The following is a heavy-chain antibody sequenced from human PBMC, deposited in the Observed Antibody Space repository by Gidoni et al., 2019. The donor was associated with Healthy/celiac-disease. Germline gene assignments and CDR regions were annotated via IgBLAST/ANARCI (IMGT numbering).Heavy chain of an antibody. D-gene: IGHD6-19*01. Sequence: ADSVKGRFTISRAKSKNTLYRQMNSLRAEDTAVYYCARVYSSRYYYYYSMDVWGKGTSVTVSS. V-gene: IGHV3-33*01. J-gene: IGHJ6*03. CDR3: ARVYSSRYYYYYSMDV.